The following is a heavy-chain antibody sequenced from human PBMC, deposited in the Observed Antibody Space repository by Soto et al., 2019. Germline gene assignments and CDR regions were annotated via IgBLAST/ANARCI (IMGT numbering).Heavy chain of an antibody. CDR2: INPSGGGT. CDR1: GYNFIGQY. V-gene: IGHV1-46*01. D-gene: IGHD3-3*01. J-gene: IGHJ4*02. CDR3: ARLLGVHITQPFWLGYFDY. Sequence: QLVQSGAEVKKPGASVKISCKASGYNFIGQYIHWVRQAPGQGLEWMGIINPSGGGTTYAQKFQGRVVMTSDASTRTVYVELSSLTSEDTAIYFCARLLGVHITQPFWLGYFDYWGQGTLVTVSS.